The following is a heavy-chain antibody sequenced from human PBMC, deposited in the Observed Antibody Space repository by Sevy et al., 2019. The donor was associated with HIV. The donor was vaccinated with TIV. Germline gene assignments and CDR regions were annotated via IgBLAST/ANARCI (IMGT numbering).Heavy chain of an antibody. CDR2: ISYDGSNK. Sequence: GGSLRLSCAASGFTFSSYGMHWVRQAPGKGLEWVAVISYDGSNKYYADSVKGRFTISRDNSKNTLYLQMNSLRAEDTAVYYCAKDARYEGFVALDIWGQGTMVTVSS. V-gene: IGHV3-30*18. D-gene: IGHD3-3*01. J-gene: IGHJ3*02. CDR1: GFTFSSYG. CDR3: AKDARYEGFVALDI.